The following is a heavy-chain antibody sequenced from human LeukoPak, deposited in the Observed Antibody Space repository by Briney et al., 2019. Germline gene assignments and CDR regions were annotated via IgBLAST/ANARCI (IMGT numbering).Heavy chain of an antibody. CDR2: INHSGST. CDR3: ARGRMTPRRGYSGYDYVFFFDY. CDR1: GGSFSGYY. V-gene: IGHV4-34*01. Sequence: SETLSLTCAVYGGSFSGYYWSWIRQPPGKGLEWIGEINHSGSTNYNPSLKSRVTISVDTSKNQFSLKLSSVTAADTAVYYCARGRMTPRRGYSGYDYVFFFDYWGQGTLVTVSS. J-gene: IGHJ4*02. D-gene: IGHD5-12*01.